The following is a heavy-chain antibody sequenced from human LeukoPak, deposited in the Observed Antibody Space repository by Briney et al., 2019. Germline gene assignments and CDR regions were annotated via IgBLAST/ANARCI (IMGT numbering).Heavy chain of an antibody. D-gene: IGHD3-22*01. Sequence: GGSLRLSCAASGFTVSSNYMSWVRQAPGKGLEWVSVIYSGGSTYYADSVKGRFTISRDNSKNTLYLQMNSLRAEDTAVYYCARGSYYYDSSGYPLDYWGQGTLVTVSS. J-gene: IGHJ4*02. CDR1: GFTVSSNY. V-gene: IGHV3-66*01. CDR2: IYSGGST. CDR3: ARGSYYYDSSGYPLDY.